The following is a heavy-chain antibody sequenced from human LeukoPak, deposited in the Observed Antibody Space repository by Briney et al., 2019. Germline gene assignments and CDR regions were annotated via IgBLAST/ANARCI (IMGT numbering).Heavy chain of an antibody. Sequence: LETLSLTCAVYGGSFSGYYWSWIRQPPGKGLEWIGEINHSGSTNYNPSLKSRVTISVDTSKNQFSLKLSSVTAADTAVYYCARAPRYYYDSSGTTRYFDLWGRGTLVTVSS. V-gene: IGHV4-34*01. D-gene: IGHD3-22*01. CDR3: ARAPRYYYDSSGTTRYFDL. CDR1: GGSFSGYY. J-gene: IGHJ2*01. CDR2: INHSGST.